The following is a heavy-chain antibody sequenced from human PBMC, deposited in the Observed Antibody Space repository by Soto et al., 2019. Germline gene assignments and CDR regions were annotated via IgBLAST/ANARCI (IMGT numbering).Heavy chain of an antibody. CDR3: AKRIGSSSLSAYYYYGMDV. J-gene: IGHJ6*02. CDR2: ISYDGSNK. Sequence: QSGGSLRLSCAASGFTFSSYGMHWVRQAPGKGLEWVAVISYDGSNKYYADSVKGRFTISRDNSKNTLYLQMNSLRAEDTAVYYCAKRIGSSSLSAYYYYGMDVWGQGTTVTVSS. CDR1: GFTFSSYG. V-gene: IGHV3-30*18. D-gene: IGHD6-13*01.